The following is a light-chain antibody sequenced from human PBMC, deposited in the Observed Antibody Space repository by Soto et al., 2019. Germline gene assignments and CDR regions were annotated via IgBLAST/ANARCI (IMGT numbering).Light chain of an antibody. CDR2: DAS. V-gene: IGKV1-5*01. CDR1: QNIRNL. CDR3: QQHNTYAT. Sequence: DIQLTQSPSTLSAAIGDSFTITCRASQNIRNLLAWYQQKPGKAPKPLIYDASTLKTGVPSRFSGSGSGSEFNFTITGLQPDDFATYFCQQHNTYATFGQGTRLEIK. J-gene: IGKJ5*01.